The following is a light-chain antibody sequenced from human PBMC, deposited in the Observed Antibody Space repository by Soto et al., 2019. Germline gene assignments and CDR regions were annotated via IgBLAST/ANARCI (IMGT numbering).Light chain of an antibody. CDR2: VAS. Sequence: DIPLTQSPSFLSASEGDRVTVTCRASQGISNYLAWYQQKPGKAPKLLINVASTLQSGVPSRFSGSGSGTEFTLTISSLQTEDSATYYCQQFNSFPRTFGQGTKGEIK. J-gene: IGKJ1*01. V-gene: IGKV1-9*01. CDR1: QGISNY. CDR3: QQFNSFPRT.